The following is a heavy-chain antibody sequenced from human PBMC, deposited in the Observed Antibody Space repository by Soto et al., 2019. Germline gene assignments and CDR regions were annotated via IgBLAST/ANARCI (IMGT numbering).Heavy chain of an antibody. CDR1: GFTVSSNY. CDR2: IYSGGST. J-gene: IGHJ4*02. D-gene: IGHD3-10*01. V-gene: IGHV3-66*01. Sequence: GGSLRLSCAASGFTVSSNYMSWVRQAPGKGLEWVSVIYSGGSTYYADSVKGRFTISRDNSKNTLYLQMNSLRAEDTAVYYWASFGGYYYGSGSEKKDYWGQGTLVTVSS. CDR3: ASFGGYYYGSGSEKKDY.